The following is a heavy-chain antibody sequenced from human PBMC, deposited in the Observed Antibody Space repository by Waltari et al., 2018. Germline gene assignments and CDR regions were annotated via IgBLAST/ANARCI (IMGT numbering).Heavy chain of an antibody. CDR1: GGSLSSGTYY. Sequence: QVQLQESGPGLVKPSQTLSLTCTVSGGSLSSGTYYWSWIRQPAGKGLEWIGHIYTTGSTNYSPSLKSRVTISVDKSKNQLSLKVNSVTAADTAVYYCSRGGYHSSSYLRFYYYAMDVWGQGTTVTVSS. J-gene: IGHJ6*02. CDR2: IYTTGST. V-gene: IGHV4-61*02. CDR3: SRGGYHSSSYLRFYYYAMDV. D-gene: IGHD3-22*01.